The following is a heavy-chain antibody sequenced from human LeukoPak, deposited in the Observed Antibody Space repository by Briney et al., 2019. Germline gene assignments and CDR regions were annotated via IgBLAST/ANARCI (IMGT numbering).Heavy chain of an antibody. CDR2: ISSSSSTI. V-gene: IGHV3-48*04. CDR3: ARSIDY. Sequence: NWVRQAPGKGLEWVSYISSSSSTIYYADSVKGRFTISRDNAKNSLYLQMNSLRAEDTAVYYCARSIDYWGQGALVTVSS. J-gene: IGHJ4*02.